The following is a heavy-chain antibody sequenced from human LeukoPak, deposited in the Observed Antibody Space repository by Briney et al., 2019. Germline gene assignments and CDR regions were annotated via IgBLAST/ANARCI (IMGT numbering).Heavy chain of an antibody. V-gene: IGHV5-51*01. CDR1: GYSFTSYW. J-gene: IGHJ6*02. CDR3: ARQDFGVPAVQDGMDV. D-gene: IGHD2-2*01. CDR2: IYPGDSDT. Sequence: GESLKISCKGSGYSFTSYWIGWVRQMPGKGLEWMGIIYPGDSDTRYSPSFQGQVTTSADKSISTAYLQWSSLKASDTAMYYCARQDFGVPAVQDGMDVWGQGTTVTVSS.